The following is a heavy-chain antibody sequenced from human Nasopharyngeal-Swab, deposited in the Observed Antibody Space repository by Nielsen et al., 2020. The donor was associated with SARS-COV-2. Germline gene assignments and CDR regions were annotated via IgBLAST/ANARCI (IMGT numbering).Heavy chain of an antibody. D-gene: IGHD3-10*01. J-gene: IGHJ6*02. V-gene: IGHV4-39*07. CDR3: ARSSPGSPGGYYYGMDV. Sequence: SEPLSLTCTVSGGSISSSSYYWGWIRQPPGKGLEWIGSIYYSGSTYYHPSLKRRVTISVDTSRNQFSLKLSSVTAADTAVYYCARSSPGSPGGYYYGMDVWGQGTTVTVSS. CDR2: IYYSGST. CDR1: GGSISSSSYY.